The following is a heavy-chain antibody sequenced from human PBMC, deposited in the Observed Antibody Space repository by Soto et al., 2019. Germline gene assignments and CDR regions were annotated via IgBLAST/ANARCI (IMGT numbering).Heavy chain of an antibody. CDR2: IYHTGRS. V-gene: IGHV4-59*01. D-gene: IGHD4-4*01. J-gene: IGHJ4*02. CDR3: ARVSNEYSGNGAFDY. CDR1: GGSLSGFP. Sequence: SETLSLTCSVSGGSLSGFPWIWIRQPPGKGLEWVGYIYHTGRSNYNPSLKSRLTISLDMSRNQFSLQLTSVTAADTALYYCARVSNEYSGNGAFDYWGLGTLVTVSS.